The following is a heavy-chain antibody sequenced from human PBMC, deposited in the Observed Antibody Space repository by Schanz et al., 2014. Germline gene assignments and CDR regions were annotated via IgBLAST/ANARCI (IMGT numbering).Heavy chain of an antibody. J-gene: IGHJ4*02. V-gene: IGHV1-69*02. CDR1: GGPFSSYT. CDR3: ARGRGFYDS. D-gene: IGHD3-10*01. CDR2: IIPVLNIA. Sequence: QLQLVQSGAEVKKPGSSVKVSCKLSGGPFSSYTISWMRQAPGQGLEWMGKIIPVLNIATYAQRFQGRVSITADTSTNTAYMELSSLTSEDTAVHYCARGRGFYDSWGQGTLVTVSS.